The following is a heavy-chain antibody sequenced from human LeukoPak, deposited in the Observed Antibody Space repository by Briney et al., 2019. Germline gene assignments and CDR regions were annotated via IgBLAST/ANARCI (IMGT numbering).Heavy chain of an antibody. CDR1: GGSIGSYY. J-gene: IGHJ4*02. Sequence: SETLSLTCTVSGGSIGSYYWSWIRQPPGKGLEWIGLIYNSGNTNYNPSLKSRVTISVDTSKNQFSLKLSSVTAADTAVYFCAAETYGGKPLYYFDFWGQGTLVTVSS. CDR3: AAETYGGKPLYYFDF. D-gene: IGHD4-23*01. CDR2: IYNSGNT. V-gene: IGHV4-59*01.